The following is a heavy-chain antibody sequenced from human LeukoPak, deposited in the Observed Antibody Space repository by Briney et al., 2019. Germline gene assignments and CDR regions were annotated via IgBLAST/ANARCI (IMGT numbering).Heavy chain of an antibody. D-gene: IGHD6-13*01. CDR3: ARDLFSDGYSSSWDY. Sequence: ASVKVSCKASGCTFTGYYMHWVRQAPGQGLEWMGWINPNSGGTNYAQKFQGRVTMTRDTSISTAYMELSRLRSDDTAVYYCARDLFSDGYSSSWDYWGQGTLVTVSS. CDR1: GCTFTGYY. V-gene: IGHV1-2*02. CDR2: INPNSGGT. J-gene: IGHJ4*02.